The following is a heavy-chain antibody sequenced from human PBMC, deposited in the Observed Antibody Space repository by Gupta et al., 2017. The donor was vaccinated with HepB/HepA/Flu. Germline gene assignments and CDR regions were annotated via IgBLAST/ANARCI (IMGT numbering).Heavy chain of an antibody. J-gene: IGHJ4*02. Sequence: EVQLIESGGGLVQPGGSLRLSCAASGFTFSGYWMHWVRQTPGKGLVWVSDVSADGKTAFYADPVKGRFTISRYNANTVYLQMNSLRVEDTAVYYCGRVGEAGYWGQGALVTVSS. CDR2: VSADGKTA. D-gene: IGHD4-17*01. V-gene: IGHV3-74*01. CDR3: GRVGEAGY. CDR1: GFTFSGYW.